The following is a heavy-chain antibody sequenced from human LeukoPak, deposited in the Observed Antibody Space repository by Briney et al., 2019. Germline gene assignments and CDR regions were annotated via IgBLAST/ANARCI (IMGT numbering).Heavy chain of an antibody. J-gene: IGHJ6*03. D-gene: IGHD2-2*01. CDR1: GYTFTGYY. Sequence: GASVKVSCEASGYTFTGYYMHWVRQAPGQGLEWMGWINPNSGGTNYAQKFQGRVTMTRDTSISTAYMELSRLRSDDTAVYYCARVGADIVVVPAANFYYYYMDVWGKGTTVTISS. CDR2: INPNSGGT. V-gene: IGHV1-2*02. CDR3: ARVGADIVVVPAANFYYYYMDV.